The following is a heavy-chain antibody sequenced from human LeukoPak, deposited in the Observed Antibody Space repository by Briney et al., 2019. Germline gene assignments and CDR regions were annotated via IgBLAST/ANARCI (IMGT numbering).Heavy chain of an antibody. CDR3: ARVGYCSSTSCYDAFDI. D-gene: IGHD2-2*03. Sequence: PGGSLRLSCAASGFTVSSNYMSWVRQAPGKGLEWVSVIYSGGSTYYADSVKGRFTISRDNSKNTLYLQMNSLRAEDTGVYYCARVGYCSSTSCYDAFDIWGQGTMVTVSS. V-gene: IGHV3-53*01. CDR1: GFTVSSNY. J-gene: IGHJ3*02. CDR2: IYSGGST.